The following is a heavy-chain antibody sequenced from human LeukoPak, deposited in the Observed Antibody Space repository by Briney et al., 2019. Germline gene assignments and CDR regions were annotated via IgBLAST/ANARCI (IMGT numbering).Heavy chain of an antibody. V-gene: IGHV4-34*01. CDR3: ALAVAGLRYYYYYMDV. D-gene: IGHD6-19*01. CDR2: IYYSGST. CDR1: GGSFSGYY. Sequence: PSETLSLTCAVYGGSFSGYYWGWIRQPPGKGLEWIGSIYYSGSTYYNPSLKSRVTISVDTSKNQFSLKLSPVTAADTAVYYCALAVAGLRYYYYYMDVWGKGTTVTVSS. J-gene: IGHJ6*03.